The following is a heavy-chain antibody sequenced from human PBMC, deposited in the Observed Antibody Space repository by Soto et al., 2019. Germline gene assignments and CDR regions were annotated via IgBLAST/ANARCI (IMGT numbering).Heavy chain of an antibody. V-gene: IGHV4-34*01. Sequence: TSETLSLTCAVYGGSFSGYYWSWVGQPPGKGLEWIGEINHSGSTNYNPSLKSRVTISVDTSKNQFSLKLSSVTAADTAVYYCARAHPGVCSGGSCYYRSAFDIWGQGTMVTVSS. CDR1: GGSFSGYY. CDR3: ARAHPGVCSGGSCYYRSAFDI. J-gene: IGHJ3*02. CDR2: INHSGST. D-gene: IGHD2-15*01.